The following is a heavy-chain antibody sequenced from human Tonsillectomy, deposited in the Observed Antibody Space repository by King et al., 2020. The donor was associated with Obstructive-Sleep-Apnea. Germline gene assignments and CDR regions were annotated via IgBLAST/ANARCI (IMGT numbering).Heavy chain of an antibody. CDR2: ISNDGSSN. CDR3: ARSTPGRYDSSGFFRNRYDFDS. V-gene: IGHV3-30*04. D-gene: IGHD3-22*01. Sequence: VQLVESGGGVVQPGRSLRLSCAGTGFTFSTYSIHWVRQAPGKGMDWVAVISNDGSSNYYGDSVKGRFTISRYNTKNKLYLQMNSLRVEDTAGYFCARSTPGRYDSSGFFRNRYDFDSWGQGTLVTVSS. J-gene: IGHJ4*02. CDR1: GFTFSTYS.